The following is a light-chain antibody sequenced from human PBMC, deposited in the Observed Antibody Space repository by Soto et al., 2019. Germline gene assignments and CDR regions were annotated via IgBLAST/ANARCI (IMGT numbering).Light chain of an antibody. CDR3: QQYNNWWT. CDR1: KSVGRN. V-gene: IGKV3D-15*01. Sequence: ENVLTQSPGTRCLSPGERAPPSCRASKSVGRNYLAWFQQKSGQAPRLVIYGASSRAAGIPDRLSGSRSGTEFTLTISSLQSEDFGFYYCQQYNNWWTFGQGTKVDI. J-gene: IGKJ1*01. CDR2: GAS.